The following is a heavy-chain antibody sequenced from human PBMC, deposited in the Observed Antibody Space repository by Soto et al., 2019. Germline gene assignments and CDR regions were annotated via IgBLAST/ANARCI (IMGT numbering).Heavy chain of an antibody. CDR1: GFTFSSYA. CDR3: AKDLFKYYDILTGYRAFDI. V-gene: IGHV3-23*01. J-gene: IGHJ3*02. CDR2: ISGSGGST. D-gene: IGHD3-9*01. Sequence: GGSLRLSCAASGFTFSSYAMSWVRQAPGKGLEWVSAISGSGGSTYYADSVKGRFTISRDNSKNTLYLQMNSLRAEDTAVYYCAKDLFKYYDILTGYRAFDIWGQGTMITVSS.